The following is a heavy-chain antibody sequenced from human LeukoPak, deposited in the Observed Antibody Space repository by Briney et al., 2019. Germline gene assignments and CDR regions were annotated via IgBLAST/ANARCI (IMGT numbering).Heavy chain of an antibody. CDR3: ARDCSITSCYFGYGMDV. CDR2: ISSSSSYI. D-gene: IGHD2-2*01. J-gene: IGHJ6*02. CDR1: GFTFSSYS. V-gene: IGHV3-21*01. Sequence: PGGSLRLSCAASGFTFSSYSMNWVRQAPGKGLEWVSSISSSSSYIYYADSVKGPFTISRDNAKNSLYLQMNSLRAEDTAVYYCARDCSITSCYFGYGMDVWGQGTTGTVSS.